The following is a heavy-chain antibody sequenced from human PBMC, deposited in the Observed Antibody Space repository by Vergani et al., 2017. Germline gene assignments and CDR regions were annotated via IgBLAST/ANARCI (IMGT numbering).Heavy chain of an antibody. V-gene: IGHV4-59*01. CDR2: IYYSGST. J-gene: IGHJ6*03. Sequence: QVQLQESGPGLVKPSETLSLTCTVSGGSISSYYWSWIRQPPGKGLEWIGYIYYSGSTNYNPSLKSRVTISVDTSKNQFSLKLSSVTAADTAVYYCARESPRYYYYMDVWGKGP. CDR1: GGSISSYY. CDR3: ARESPRYYYYMDV.